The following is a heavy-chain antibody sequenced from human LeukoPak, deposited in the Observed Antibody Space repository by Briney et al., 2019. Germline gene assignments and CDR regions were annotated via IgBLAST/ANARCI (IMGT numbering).Heavy chain of an antibody. Sequence: PSETLSLTCTVSGGSISSGSYYWSWIRQPAGKGLEWIGRIYTSGSTNYNPSLKSRVTISVDTSKNQFSLKLSSVTAADAAVYYCARAPYSLIQLSLVGGVFDIWGQGTMVTVSS. CDR2: IYTSGST. V-gene: IGHV4-61*02. J-gene: IGHJ3*02. D-gene: IGHD5-18*01. CDR1: GGSISSGSYY. CDR3: ARAPYSLIQLSLVGGVFDI.